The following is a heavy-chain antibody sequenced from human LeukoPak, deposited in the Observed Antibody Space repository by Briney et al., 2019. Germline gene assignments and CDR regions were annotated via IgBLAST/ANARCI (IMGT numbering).Heavy chain of an antibody. J-gene: IGHJ6*03. CDR2: IYYSGST. Sequence: SETLSLTCTVSGGSISSYYWSWIRQPPGKGLEWIGYIYYSGSTNYNPSLKSRVTISVDTSKNQFSLKLSSVTAADTAVYYCARGIKRPLAATPPYYYYYMDVWGKGTTVTVSS. V-gene: IGHV4-59*01. CDR1: GGSISSYY. D-gene: IGHD2-15*01. CDR3: ARGIKRPLAATPPYYYYYMDV.